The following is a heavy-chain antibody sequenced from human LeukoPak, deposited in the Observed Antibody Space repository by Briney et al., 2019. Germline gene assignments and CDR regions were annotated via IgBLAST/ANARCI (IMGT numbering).Heavy chain of an antibody. Sequence: SETLSLTCTVSGGSISSSSYYWGWIRQPPGKGLEWIGSIYYSGSTYYNPSLKSRVTISVDTSKNQFSLKLSSVTAADTAVYYCVAGLYYYYYMDVWGKGTTVTVSS. D-gene: IGHD3-16*01. CDR3: VAGLYYYYYMDV. V-gene: IGHV4-39*07. CDR2: IYYSGST. CDR1: GGSISSSSYY. J-gene: IGHJ6*03.